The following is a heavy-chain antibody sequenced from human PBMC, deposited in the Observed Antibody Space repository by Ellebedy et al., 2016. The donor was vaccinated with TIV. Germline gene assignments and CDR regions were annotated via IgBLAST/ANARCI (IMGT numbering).Heavy chain of an antibody. CDR3: ARWWSKRGGDNNGVY. Sequence: GESLKISXQGSGYTFTNYWIGWVRQMPGKGLDWMGIIYPGDSVFRYSPSFQGQVTISADKSISTAYLQWSSLKASDTAIYYCARWWSKRGGDNNGVYWGQGTLVTASS. V-gene: IGHV5-51*01. D-gene: IGHD2-15*01. CDR2: IYPGDSVF. J-gene: IGHJ4*02. CDR1: GYTFTNYW.